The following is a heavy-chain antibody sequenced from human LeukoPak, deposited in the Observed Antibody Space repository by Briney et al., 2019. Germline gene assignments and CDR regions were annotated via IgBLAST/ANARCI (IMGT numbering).Heavy chain of an antibody. CDR2: ISGYNGNT. CDR3: AREDYYDSGSNDY. Sequence: ASVKVSCKASGYTFTNYGNSWVRQAPGQGLEWMGWISGYNGNTNYAQKFQGRDTISRNTSISTGYMELSSLRSEDTAVYYCAREDYYDSGSNDYWGQGNLVTVSS. J-gene: IGHJ4*02. V-gene: IGHV1-18*01. D-gene: IGHD3-22*01. CDR1: GYTFTNYG.